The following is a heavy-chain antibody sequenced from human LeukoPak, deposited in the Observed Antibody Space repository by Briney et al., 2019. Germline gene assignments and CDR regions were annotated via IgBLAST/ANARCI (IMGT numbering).Heavy chain of an antibody. CDR2: IYVTGN. Sequence: SETLSLTCTVSGGSIGTYYWSWVRRSPGKGLEWIGYIYVTGNRYNPYLQSRVTISVDTSRNQFFLKMSSVTAADTAVYYCARHIGGGIEDMDVWGKGTKVTVSS. CDR3: ARHIGGGIEDMDV. V-gene: IGHV4-59*08. CDR1: GGSIGTYY. D-gene: IGHD3-16*02. J-gene: IGHJ6*03.